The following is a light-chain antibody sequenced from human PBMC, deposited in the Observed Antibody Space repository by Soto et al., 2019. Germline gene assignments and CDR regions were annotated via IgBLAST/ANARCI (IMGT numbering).Light chain of an antibody. CDR2: LGS. Sequence: DMVMTQSPLSLPVTPGEPASISCRSSQSLLHSNGYNYLDWYLQKPGQSPQLLIFLGSNRASGVPDRFSGSGSGTDFNLKISRVEAEDVGVYYCMQALQAPYTFGLGTKLEIK. J-gene: IGKJ2*01. CDR3: MQALQAPYT. V-gene: IGKV2-28*01. CDR1: QSLLHSNGYNY.